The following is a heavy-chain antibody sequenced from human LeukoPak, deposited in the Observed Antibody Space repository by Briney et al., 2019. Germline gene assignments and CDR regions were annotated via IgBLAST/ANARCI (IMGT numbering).Heavy chain of an antibody. J-gene: IGHJ6*03. CDR2: INPNSGGT. Sequence: ASVTVSCKASGYTFTGYYMHWVRQAPGQGLEWMGWINPNSGGTNYAQKFQGRVTMTRDTSISTAYMELSRLRSDDTAVYYCARDRGDTTVYYYYMDVWGKGTTVTVSS. D-gene: IGHD4-17*01. CDR3: ARDRGDTTVYYYYMDV. CDR1: GYTFTGYY. V-gene: IGHV1-2*02.